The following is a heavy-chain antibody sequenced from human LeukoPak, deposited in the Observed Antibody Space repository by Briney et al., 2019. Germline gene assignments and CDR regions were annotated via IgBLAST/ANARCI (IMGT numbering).Heavy chain of an antibody. V-gene: IGHV4-30-2*01. D-gene: IGHD3-22*01. CDR2: IYHSGST. CDR3: ARAYYYEWEAFDI. CDR1: GGSISSGGYS. Sequence: PSATLSLTCAVSGGSISSGGYSWSWIRQPPGKGLEWIGYIYHSGSTYYNPSLKSRVTISVDRSKNQFSLKLSSVTAADTAVYYCARAYYYEWEAFDIWGQGTMVTVSS. J-gene: IGHJ3*02.